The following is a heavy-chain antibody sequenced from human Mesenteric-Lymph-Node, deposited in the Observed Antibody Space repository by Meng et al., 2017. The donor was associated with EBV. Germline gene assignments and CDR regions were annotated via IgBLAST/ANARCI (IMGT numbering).Heavy chain of an antibody. Sequence: QVPLQQWGAGLVKASETRSLTCAGYGGSCSGYDWSWIRQPPGKGLEWIGEINHRGSTNYNPSLKSRVTISVDTSKNQFSLKLSSVTAADTAVYYCARGYLHYDYIWGSYTYFDYWGQGTLVTVSS. CDR2: INHRGST. D-gene: IGHD3-16*01. CDR1: GGSCSGYD. J-gene: IGHJ4*02. V-gene: IGHV4-34*01. CDR3: ARGYLHYDYIWGSYTYFDY.